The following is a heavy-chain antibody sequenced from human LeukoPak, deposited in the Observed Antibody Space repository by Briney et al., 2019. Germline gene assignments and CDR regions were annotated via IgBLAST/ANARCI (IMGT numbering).Heavy chain of an antibody. J-gene: IGHJ4*02. V-gene: IGHV3-30*02. CDR1: GFTFSSYG. Sequence: GGSLRLSCAASGFTFSSYGMHWVRQAPGKGPEWVAFIRYDGSNKYYADSVKGRFTISRDNSKNTLYLQMSSLRAEDTAVYYCAKDRRYYDILTGYPSTPDYWGQGTLVTVSS. CDR3: AKDRRYYDILTGYPSTPDY. CDR2: IRYDGSNK. D-gene: IGHD3-9*01.